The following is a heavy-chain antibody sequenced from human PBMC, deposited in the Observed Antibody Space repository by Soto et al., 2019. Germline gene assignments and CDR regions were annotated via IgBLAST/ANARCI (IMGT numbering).Heavy chain of an antibody. Sequence: QVQLVQSGSEVKKPGASVKVSCKASGYTFTAYGFNWVRQAPGQGLEWMGWISVYTGNTNYAQNLQGRDTMTTDTSTRTAYMELRGLRSDDTAVYYCARGRAYCGGDCYLLDYWGQGTPVTVSS. CDR2: ISVYTGNT. CDR1: GYTFTAYG. J-gene: IGHJ4*02. V-gene: IGHV1-18*01. D-gene: IGHD2-21*02. CDR3: ARGRAYCGGDCYLLDY.